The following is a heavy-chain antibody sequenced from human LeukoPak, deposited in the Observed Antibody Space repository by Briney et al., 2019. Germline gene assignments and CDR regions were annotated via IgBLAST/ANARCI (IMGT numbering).Heavy chain of an antibody. Sequence: GASVKVSCKASGYTFTSYYMHWVRQAPGQGLEWMGIINPSGGSTSYAQKFQGRVTMTRDTSTSTVYMELSSLRSEDTAVYYCARDREQWPPNYYFDYWGQGTLVTVSS. J-gene: IGHJ4*02. V-gene: IGHV1-46*01. CDR3: ARDREQWPPNYYFDY. D-gene: IGHD6-19*01. CDR2: INPSGGST. CDR1: GYTFTSYY.